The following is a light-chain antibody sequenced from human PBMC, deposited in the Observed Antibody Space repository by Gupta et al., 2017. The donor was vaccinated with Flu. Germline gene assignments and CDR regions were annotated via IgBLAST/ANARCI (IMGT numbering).Light chain of an antibody. CDR1: NIGSKS. CDR3: QAWDSGTDHWV. CDR2: EDS. V-gene: IGLV3-21*02. J-gene: IGLJ3*02. Sequence: SYVLTQPPSVSVAPGQTATISCGGHNIGSKSVHWYQQKPGQAPVLGVDEDSARRSGTPERFAGYNAGKTDKRTVARVEAGEESDDDGQAWDSGTDHWVFGGGTKLTVL.